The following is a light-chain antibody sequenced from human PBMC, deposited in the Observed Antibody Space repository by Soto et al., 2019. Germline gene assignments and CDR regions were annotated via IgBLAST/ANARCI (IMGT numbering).Light chain of an antibody. Sequence: EIVLTQSPGTLSLSPGERATLSCRASQSVSSSYLAWYQQKPGQAPRLLIYRTSNRATGIPDRFSGSGSGTDFTLTISRLEPEDFAVYYCQQYGSSPPNFGGGTKVDI. CDR2: RTS. CDR3: QQYGSSPPN. V-gene: IGKV3-20*01. J-gene: IGKJ4*01. CDR1: QSVSSSY.